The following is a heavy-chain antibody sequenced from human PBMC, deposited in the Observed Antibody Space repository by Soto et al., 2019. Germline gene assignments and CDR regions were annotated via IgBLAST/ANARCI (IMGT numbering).Heavy chain of an antibody. CDR3: ARGEQYYDFWSGPLGY. V-gene: IGHV1-18*01. CDR2: ISAYSGNT. Sequence: VVSVKVYCKTAGYSFSSYGISWVSQAPGQGLEWMGWISAYSGNTNYAQKLQGRVTMTTDTSTSTAYMELRSLRSDDTAVYYCARGEQYYDFWSGPLGYWGQGTLVTVSS. CDR1: GYSFSSYG. J-gene: IGHJ4*02. D-gene: IGHD3-3*01.